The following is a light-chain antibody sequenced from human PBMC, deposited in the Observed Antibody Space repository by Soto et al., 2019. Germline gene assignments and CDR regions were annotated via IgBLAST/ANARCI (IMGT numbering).Light chain of an antibody. J-gene: IGKJ2*01. CDR3: QQYSSFPYS. Sequence: DIQMTQSPSTLSASIGDSVTITCRASQSVDDWLAWYQRTPGRAPKLLVYKASNLEDGVPSKFSGGGSGTQFPLTINNLQPDDFVTYFCQQYSSFPYSFGQGTKLEI. V-gene: IGKV1-5*03. CDR1: QSVDDW. CDR2: KAS.